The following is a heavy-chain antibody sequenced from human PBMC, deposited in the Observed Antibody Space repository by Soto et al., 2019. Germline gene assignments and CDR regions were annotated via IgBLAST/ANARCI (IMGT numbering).Heavy chain of an antibody. CDR3: ARVGGDCSSTSCYMDNWFDP. Sequence: QVQLVQSGAEVKKPGSSVKVSCKASGGTFSSYAISWVRQAPRQGLEWMGGIIPIFGTANYAQKFQGRVTITADESTSTAYMELSSLRSEDTAVYYCARVGGDCSSTSCYMDNWFDPWGQGTLVTVSS. CDR1: GGTFSSYA. CDR2: IIPIFGTA. V-gene: IGHV1-69*01. D-gene: IGHD2-2*02. J-gene: IGHJ5*02.